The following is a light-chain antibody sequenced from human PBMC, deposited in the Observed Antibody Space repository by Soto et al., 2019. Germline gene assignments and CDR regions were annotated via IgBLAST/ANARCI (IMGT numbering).Light chain of an antibody. J-gene: IGKJ5*01. V-gene: IGKV1-33*01. CDR3: QQYNTYST. Sequence: LSSSVGDRITITCRASENVGNWVAWYQQKPGKAPKLLINDASNLEKGVPSRFSGGGSGTEFTFTITSLQPEDIAAYYCQQYNTYSTFGQGTRLEIK. CDR2: DAS. CDR1: ENVGNW.